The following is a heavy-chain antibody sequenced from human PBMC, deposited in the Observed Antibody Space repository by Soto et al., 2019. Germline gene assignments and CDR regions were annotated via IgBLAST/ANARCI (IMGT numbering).Heavy chain of an antibody. Sequence: QVQLVESGGGVVQPGRSLRLSCAASGFTFSSYAMHWVRQAPGKGLEWVAVISYDGSNKYYADSVKGRFTISRDNSKNTLYLQMNSLRAEDTAVYYCAKDWASSSPPDYWGQGTLVTVSS. CDR1: GFTFSSYA. CDR3: AKDWASSSPPDY. D-gene: IGHD6-6*01. CDR2: ISYDGSNK. J-gene: IGHJ4*02. V-gene: IGHV3-30-3*01.